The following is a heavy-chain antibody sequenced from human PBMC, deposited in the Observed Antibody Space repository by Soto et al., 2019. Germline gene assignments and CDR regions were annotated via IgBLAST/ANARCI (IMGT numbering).Heavy chain of an antibody. V-gene: IGHV1-18*01. J-gene: IGHJ1*01. D-gene: IGHD3-22*01. CDR3: ARLSYYYDSSGYRPEAEYFQH. CDR2: ISAYNGNT. Sequence: QVQLVQSGAEVKKPGASVKVSCKASGYTFTSYGISWVRQAPGQGLEWMGWISAYNGNTNYAQKLQGRVTLTTDTTKSTAYMEMRSLRSDDTAVYYCARLSYYYDSSGYRPEAEYFQHWGQGTLVTVSS. CDR1: GYTFTSYG.